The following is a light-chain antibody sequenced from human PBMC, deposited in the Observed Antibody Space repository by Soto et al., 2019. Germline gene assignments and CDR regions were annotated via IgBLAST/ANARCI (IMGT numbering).Light chain of an antibody. CDR3: HQYDNAPQT. Sequence: EIVLTQSPGTLSLSPGERATLSCRASQSVSSYYLAWYQQKPGQAPRLLIYGASSRATGIPDRFSGSGSGTDFSLTISRLEPEDFAVYYCHQYDNAPQTYGQGTKVDIK. CDR2: GAS. V-gene: IGKV3-20*01. CDR1: QSVSSYY. J-gene: IGKJ2*01.